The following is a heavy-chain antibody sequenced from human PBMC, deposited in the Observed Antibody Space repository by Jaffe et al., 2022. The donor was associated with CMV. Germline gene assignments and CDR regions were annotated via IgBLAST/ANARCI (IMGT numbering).Heavy chain of an antibody. CDR3: ARHLIRDPRTHGSGSYDDY. CDR1: GGSISSSSYY. CDR2: IYYSGST. Sequence: QLQLQESGPGLVKPSETLSLTCTVSGGSISSSSYYWGWIRQPPGKGLEWIGSIYYSGSTYYNPSLKSRVTISVDTSKNQFSLKLSSVTAADTAVYYCARHLIRDPRTHGSGSYDDYWGQGTLVTVSS. V-gene: IGHV4-39*01. D-gene: IGHD3-10*01. J-gene: IGHJ4*02.